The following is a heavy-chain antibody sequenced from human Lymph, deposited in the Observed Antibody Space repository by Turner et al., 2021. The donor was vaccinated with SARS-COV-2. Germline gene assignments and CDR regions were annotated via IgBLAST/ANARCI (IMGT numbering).Heavy chain of an antibody. V-gene: IGHV3-53*01. Sequence: VQLVESGGGLIQPGGSLRLSCAASGFTVSYNYRTWVRQAPGKGLEWVSVIYSGGSTYYADSVKGRFTISRDSSKNTLYLQMNSLRDEDTAVYYCARDLMEVGGMDVWGQGTTVTVSS. D-gene: IGHD3-3*01. CDR1: GFTVSYNY. J-gene: IGHJ6*02. CDR3: ARDLMEVGGMDV. CDR2: IYSGGST.